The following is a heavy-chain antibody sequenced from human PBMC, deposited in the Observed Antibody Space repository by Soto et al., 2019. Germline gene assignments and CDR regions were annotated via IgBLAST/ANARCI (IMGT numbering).Heavy chain of an antibody. D-gene: IGHD6-13*01. J-gene: IGHJ6*02. CDR2: ISRSSTI. Sequence: SLRLSCAASGFTFSSYSMNWVRQAPGKGLEWVSYISRSSTIYYADSVKGRFTISRDNAKNSLYLQMNSLRDEDTAVYYCARESVGIAAAFYYYGMDVWGQGTTVTVSS. CDR3: ARESVGIAAAFYYYGMDV. V-gene: IGHV3-48*02. CDR1: GFTFSSYS.